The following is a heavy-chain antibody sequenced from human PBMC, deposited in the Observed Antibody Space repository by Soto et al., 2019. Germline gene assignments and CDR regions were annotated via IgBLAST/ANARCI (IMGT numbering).Heavy chain of an antibody. Sequence: SVKVSCKASGGTFSSYTISWVRQAPGQGLEWMGRIIPILGIANYAQKFQGRVTITADKSTSTAYMELSSLRSEDTAVYYCAGGDAAPGYYYYYRDVWGKGTTVTVPS. CDR3: AGGDAAPGYYYYYRDV. D-gene: IGHD3-16*01. V-gene: IGHV1-69*02. CDR1: GGTFSSYT. J-gene: IGHJ6*03. CDR2: IIPILGIA.